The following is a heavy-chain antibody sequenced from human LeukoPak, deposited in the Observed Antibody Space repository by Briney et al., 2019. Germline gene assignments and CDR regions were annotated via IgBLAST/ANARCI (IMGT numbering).Heavy chain of an antibody. V-gene: IGHV4-59*01. CDR3: ARDLGLYSSSAAGMDV. J-gene: IGHJ6*02. D-gene: IGHD6-13*01. CDR2: IYYSGST. Sequence: SETLSLTCTVSGGSISSYYWSWIRQPPGKGLEWIEYIYYSGSTNYNPSLKSRVTISVDTSKNQFSLKLSSVTAADTAVYYCARDLGLYSSSAAGMDVWGQGTTVTVSS. CDR1: GGSISSYY.